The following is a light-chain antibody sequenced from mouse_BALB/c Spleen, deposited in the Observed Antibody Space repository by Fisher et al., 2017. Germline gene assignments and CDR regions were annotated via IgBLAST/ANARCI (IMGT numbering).Light chain of an antibody. J-gene: IGKJ5*01. CDR1: SSVNY. V-gene: IGKV4-59*01. CDR2: DTS. Sequence: IVITQSTAIMSASPGEKVTMTCSASSSVNYMHWYQQKSGTSPKRWIYDTSKLASGVPVRFSGSGSGTSYSLTISRMEAEDAATYYCQQWSSYPLTFGAGTKLELK. CDR3: QQWSSYPLT.